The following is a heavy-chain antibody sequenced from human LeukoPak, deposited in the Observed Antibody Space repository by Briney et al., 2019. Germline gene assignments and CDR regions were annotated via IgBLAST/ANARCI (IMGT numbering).Heavy chain of an antibody. V-gene: IGHV4-34*01. CDR2: INHSGST. D-gene: IGHD6-6*01. CDR3: ARGQTSSSYYLDY. CDR1: GGSFSGYY. J-gene: IGHJ4*02. Sequence: SETLSLTCAVYGGSFSGYYWSWIRQPPGKGLEWIGEINHSGSTNYNPSLKSRVTISVDTSTNQFSLTLSSVTAADTAVYYCARGQTSSSYYLDYWGQGTLVTVPS.